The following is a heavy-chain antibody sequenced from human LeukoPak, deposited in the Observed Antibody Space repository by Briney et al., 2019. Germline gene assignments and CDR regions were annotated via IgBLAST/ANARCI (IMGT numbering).Heavy chain of an antibody. V-gene: IGHV4-59*11. CDR3: ARDPATVTKGLDI. Sequence: PSETLSLTCTVSGGSFSSHYWSRIRQPPGKGLEWIGYISYIGSTNYNPSLKSRVTISVDTSKNQFSLKLSSVTAADTAVYYCARDPATVTKGLDIWGQGTMVTVSS. CDR1: GGSFSSHY. CDR2: ISYIGST. J-gene: IGHJ3*02. D-gene: IGHD4-17*01.